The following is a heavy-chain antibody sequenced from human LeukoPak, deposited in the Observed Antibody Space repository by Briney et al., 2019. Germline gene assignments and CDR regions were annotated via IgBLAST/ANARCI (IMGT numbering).Heavy chain of an antibody. CDR1: GFTFSTYS. V-gene: IGHV3-21*01. CDR2: ICSTSNCI. Sequence: GGSLSLSCAASGFTFSTYSMNWVRQAPGKGLEWVSSICSTSNCIYYADSVKGRFTISRDNAKNSLYLQMNSLRAEDTAVYYCVRHGDSDSCLANWGQGTLVTVSS. CDR3: VRHGDSDSCLAN. D-gene: IGHD2-2*01. J-gene: IGHJ4*02.